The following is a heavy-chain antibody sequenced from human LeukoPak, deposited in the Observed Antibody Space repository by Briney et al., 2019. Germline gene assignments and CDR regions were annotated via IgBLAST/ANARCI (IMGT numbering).Heavy chain of an antibody. D-gene: IGHD5-24*01. J-gene: IGHJ4*02. CDR3: ARLGGWLQSNFDY. Sequence: SETLSLTCTVSGDSIKSHHWGWIRQTPGRGLEYIAYIHDSGKTDYNPSLKGRITISMDTSKNQFFLKLSSVTAADTAKYYCARLGGWLQSNFDYWGQGTFVTVSS. CDR2: IHDSGKT. V-gene: IGHV4-59*08. CDR1: GDSIKSHH.